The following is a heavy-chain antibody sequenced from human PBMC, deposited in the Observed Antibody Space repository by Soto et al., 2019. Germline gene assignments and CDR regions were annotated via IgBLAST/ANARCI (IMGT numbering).Heavy chain of an antibody. CDR2: INAYNGNT. D-gene: IGHD3-16*01. V-gene: IGHV1-18*01. J-gene: IGHJ6*02. Sequence: ASVKVSCKASGYSFTRYGIGWARQAPGQGLEWMGWINAYNGNTNYAQNLQGRLTLTTDTSTTTAYMELRSLRSNDTAIYYCAMVDVYVTPSPQDVWGQGTTVTAP. CDR1: GYSFTRYG. CDR3: AMVDVYVTPSPQDV.